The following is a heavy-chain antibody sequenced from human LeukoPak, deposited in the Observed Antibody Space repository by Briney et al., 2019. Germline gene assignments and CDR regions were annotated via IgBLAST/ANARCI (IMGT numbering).Heavy chain of an antibody. CDR1: GFTVSSNY. CDR3: ARDKDVVWGSESYFDY. D-gene: IGHD7-27*01. J-gene: IGHJ4*02. CDR2: ISSSGSTI. V-gene: IGHV3-11*01. Sequence: GGSLRLSCAASGFTVSSNYMSWVRQAPGKGLEWVSYISSSGSTIYYADSVKGRFTISRDNAKNSLYLQMNSLRAEDTAVYYCARDKDVVWGSESYFDYWGQGTLVTVSS.